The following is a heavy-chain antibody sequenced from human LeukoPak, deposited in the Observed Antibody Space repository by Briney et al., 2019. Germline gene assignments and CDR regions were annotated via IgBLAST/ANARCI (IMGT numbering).Heavy chain of an antibody. CDR1: GYTFTGYY. J-gene: IGHJ4*02. Sequence: ASVKVSCKASGYTFTGYYMHWVRQAPGQGLEWMGWINPNSGGTNYAQKFQGRVTMTRDTSISTAYMELSRLRSDDTAVYYCARRTVGKHYFDYWGQGTLVTVSS. D-gene: IGHD1-26*01. V-gene: IGHV1-2*02. CDR3: ARRTVGKHYFDY. CDR2: INPNSGGT.